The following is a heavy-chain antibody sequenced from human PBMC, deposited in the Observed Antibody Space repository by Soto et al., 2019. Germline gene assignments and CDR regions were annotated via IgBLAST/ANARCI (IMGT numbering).Heavy chain of an antibody. Sequence: SETLSLTCTVSGGSISSGGYYWSWIRQHPGKGLEWIGYIYYSGSTYYNPSLKSRVIISVEKSKNQFSLKLSSVTAADTAVYYCARDGRYNWNLYRMDVWGQGTTVTVSS. CDR2: IYYSGST. D-gene: IGHD1-20*01. V-gene: IGHV4-31*03. J-gene: IGHJ6*02. CDR1: GGSISSGGYY. CDR3: ARDGRYNWNLYRMDV.